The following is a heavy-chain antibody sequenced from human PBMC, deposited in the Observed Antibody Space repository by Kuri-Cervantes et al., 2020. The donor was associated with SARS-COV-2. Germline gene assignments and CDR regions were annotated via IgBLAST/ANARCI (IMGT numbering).Heavy chain of an antibody. D-gene: IGHD6-13*01. Sequence: GSLRLSCTVSGGSISSSNYYWGWIRQSPGKGLEWIGSIFYSGSTSYNPSLKSRVTISVDTSKNQFSLKLSSVTAADTAVYYCASSLATNPEYFQHWGQGTLVTVSS. V-gene: IGHV4-39*07. CDR3: ASSLATNPEYFQH. CDR1: GGSISSSNYY. J-gene: IGHJ1*01. CDR2: IFYSGST.